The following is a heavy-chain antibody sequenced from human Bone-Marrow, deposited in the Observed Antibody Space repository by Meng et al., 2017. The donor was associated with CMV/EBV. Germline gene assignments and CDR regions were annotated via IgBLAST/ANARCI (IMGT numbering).Heavy chain of an antibody. CDR3: AGLIVPVTFDY. Sequence: SETLSLTCAFYGGSFSGYYWSWIRQSPGKGLEWIAEINLSGITKYNPSLKSRVTISAGTSKNQFSLRLSSVTAADTGVDYCAGLIVPVTFDYWGQGTVVTVSS. J-gene: IGHJ4*02. D-gene: IGHD2-2*01. CDR1: GGSFSGYY. CDR2: INLSGIT. V-gene: IGHV4-34*01.